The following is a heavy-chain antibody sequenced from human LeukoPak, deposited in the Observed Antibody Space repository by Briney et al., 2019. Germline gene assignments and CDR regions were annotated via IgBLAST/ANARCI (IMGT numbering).Heavy chain of an antibody. CDR2: INPNSGGT. CDR3: ARDLATIDGIAWYYFEN. D-gene: IGHD5-12*01. V-gene: IGHV1-2*02. CDR1: GYTFTGYY. J-gene: IGHJ4*02. Sequence: GASVKVSCKASGYTFTGYYMHWVRQAPGQGLEWMGWINPNSGGTNYAQKFQGRVTMTRDTSISTAYMELSRLRSDDTALYYCARDLATIDGIAWYYFENWGQGTLVTVS.